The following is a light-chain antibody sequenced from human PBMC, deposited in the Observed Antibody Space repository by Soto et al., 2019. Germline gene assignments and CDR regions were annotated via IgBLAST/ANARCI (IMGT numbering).Light chain of an antibody. CDR2: AAS. J-gene: IGKJ2*01. Sequence: DIQMTQSPSSLSASVGDRVTITCRASQSISSYLNWYQQKPGKAPKLLIYAASNLQSGVPSRFSGSGSETGFTLTISSLQPEDFATYYCQQSYSAPRTFGQGTKVDIK. CDR1: QSISSY. CDR3: QQSYSAPRT. V-gene: IGKV1-39*01.